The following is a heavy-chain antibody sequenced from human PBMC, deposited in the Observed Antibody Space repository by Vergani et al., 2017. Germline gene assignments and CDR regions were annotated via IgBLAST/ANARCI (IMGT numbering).Heavy chain of an antibody. CDR1: GVPISSSSYY. CDR2: IYYSGST. Sequence: QLQLQESGPGLVKPSETLSLTCTVSGVPISSSSYYWGWIRQPPGKGLEWIGSIYYSGSTYYNPSLKSRVTISVDTSKNQFSLKLSSVTAADTAVYYCASQVYYDFWSGYSMMAGAFDIWGQGTMVTVSS. J-gene: IGHJ3*02. V-gene: IGHV4-39*01. D-gene: IGHD3-3*01. CDR3: ASQVYYDFWSGYSMMAGAFDI.